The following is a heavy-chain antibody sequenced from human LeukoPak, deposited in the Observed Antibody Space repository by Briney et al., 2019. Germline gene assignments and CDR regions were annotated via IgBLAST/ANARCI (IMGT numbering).Heavy chain of an antibody. J-gene: IGHJ5*02. CDR1: GYTLTELS. V-gene: IGHV1-24*01. D-gene: IGHD2-15*01. Sequence: ASVKVSCKVSGYTLTELSTHWVRQAPGKGLEWMGGFDPKDGETIYAQKFQGRVTMTEDTSTDTAYMELSSLRSEDTAVYYCATTAGYCSGGSCLPHNWFDPWGQGTLVTVSS. CDR2: FDPKDGET. CDR3: ATTAGYCSGGSCLPHNWFDP.